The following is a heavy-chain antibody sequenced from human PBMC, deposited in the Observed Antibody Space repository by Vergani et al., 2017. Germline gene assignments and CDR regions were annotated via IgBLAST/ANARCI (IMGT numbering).Heavy chain of an antibody. V-gene: IGHV4-34*01. Sequence: QVQLQQWGAGLLKPSETLSLTCAVYGGSFSGYYWSWIRQPPGKGLERIGEINHSGSTNYNPSLKSRVTISVDTSKNQFSLKLSSVTAADTAVYYCASLIGYCSSTSCPWGQGTLVTVAS. CDR2: INHSGST. CDR1: GGSFSGYY. D-gene: IGHD2-2*01. CDR3: ASLIGYCSSTSCP. J-gene: IGHJ5*02.